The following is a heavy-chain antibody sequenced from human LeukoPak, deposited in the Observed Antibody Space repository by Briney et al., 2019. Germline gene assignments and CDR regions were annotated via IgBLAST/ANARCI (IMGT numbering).Heavy chain of an antibody. CDR3: ARGRRDGYNLVDAFDI. J-gene: IGHJ3*02. CDR1: GFTFSSYS. V-gene: IGHV3-48*04. Sequence: GGSLRLSCAASGFTFSSYSMNWVRQAPGKGPEWVSYISSSSSTIYYADSLKGRFTISRDNAKNSLFLQMNSLRAEDTAVYYCARGRRDGYNLVDAFDIWGQGTMVTVSS. D-gene: IGHD5-24*01. CDR2: ISSSSSTI.